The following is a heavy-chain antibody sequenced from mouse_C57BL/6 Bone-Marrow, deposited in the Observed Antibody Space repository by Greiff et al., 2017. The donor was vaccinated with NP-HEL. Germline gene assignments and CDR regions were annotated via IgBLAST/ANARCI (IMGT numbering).Heavy chain of an antibody. CDR1: GYAFTSYW. J-gene: IGHJ4*01. CDR3: ARGGIVDGYYSYAKDY. CDR2: IDPNGGGT. Sequence: VQLQQPGAELVKPGASVKLSCKASGYAFTSYWMHWVKQRPGRGLEWIGRIDPNGGGTKYNEKFKSKATLTVDKPSRTAYMQLSSLTSEDSAVYYGARGGIVDGYYSYAKDYWGQGPSVTVSS. D-gene: IGHD2-3*01. V-gene: IGHV1-72*01.